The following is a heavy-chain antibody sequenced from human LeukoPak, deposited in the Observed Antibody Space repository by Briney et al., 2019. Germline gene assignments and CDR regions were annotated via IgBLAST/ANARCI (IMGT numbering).Heavy chain of an antibody. CDR1: GFTFSDYY. D-gene: IGHD4-23*01. V-gene: IGHV3-11*01. CDR2: ISSSGSTI. J-gene: IGHJ2*01. Sequence: GGSLRLSCAASGFTFSDYYMSWIRQAPGKGLEWVSYISSSGSTIYYADSVKGRFTICRDNAKNSLYLQMNSLRAEDTAVYYCARVDGGQDYWYFDLWGRGTLVTVSS. CDR3: ARVDGGQDYWYFDL.